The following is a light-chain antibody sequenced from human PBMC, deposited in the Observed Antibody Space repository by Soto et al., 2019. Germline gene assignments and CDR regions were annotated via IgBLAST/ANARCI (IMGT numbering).Light chain of an antibody. CDR2: AAS. CDR1: QGINNY. J-gene: IGKJ4*01. Sequence: DIQMTQSPSSLSAPVGHRVTITCRASQGINNYLAWYQQKPGKVPKVLIYAASALQSGVPSRFSGSGSGTDFTLTISSLQPEDVAIYYCQKYNGVPLTFGGGTKVEIK. CDR3: QKYNGVPLT. V-gene: IGKV1-27*01.